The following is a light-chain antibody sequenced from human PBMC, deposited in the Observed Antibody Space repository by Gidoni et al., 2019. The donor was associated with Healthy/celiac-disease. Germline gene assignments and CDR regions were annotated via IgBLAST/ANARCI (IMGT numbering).Light chain of an antibody. CDR1: QSVSSSY. Sequence: ELVLTQSPGTLSLSPGERATLSCRASQSVSSSYLAWYQQKPGQAPRLLIYGASSRATGIPDRFSGSGSGTDFTLTISRLEPEDFAVYYCQQDGSSPFTFGPGTKVEIK. J-gene: IGKJ3*01. CDR3: QQDGSSPFT. V-gene: IGKV3-20*01. CDR2: GAS.